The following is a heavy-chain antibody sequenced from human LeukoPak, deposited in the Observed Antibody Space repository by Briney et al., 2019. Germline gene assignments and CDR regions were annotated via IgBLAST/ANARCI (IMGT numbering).Heavy chain of an antibody. CDR3: VRDDGVSGTDKWYFDF. CDR1: GFTFRSYN. Sequence: GGSLRLSCAASGFTFRSYNINWVRQAPGKGLEWVSYISASTETMYYADSVKGRFTVSRDNAEKSTYLQMNSLRAEDTAVYYCVRDDGVSGTDKWYFDFWGQGTLVTVSS. V-gene: IGHV3-48*01. J-gene: IGHJ4*02. CDR2: ISASTETM. D-gene: IGHD6-19*01.